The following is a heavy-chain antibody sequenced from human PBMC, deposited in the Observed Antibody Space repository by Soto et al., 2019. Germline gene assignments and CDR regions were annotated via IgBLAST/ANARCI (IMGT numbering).Heavy chain of an antibody. CDR3: ARDRVESGYPEYFQH. J-gene: IGHJ1*01. CDR2: IYSGGST. V-gene: IGHV3-53*01. D-gene: IGHD3-22*01. CDR1: GFTVSRNY. Sequence: EVQLVESGGGLIQPGGSLRLSCAASGFTVSRNYMSWVRQAPGKGLEWVSVIYSGGSTYYADSAKGRFTISRDNSKNTLYLQMNSLRAEDTAVYYCARDRVESGYPEYFQHWGQGTLVTVSS.